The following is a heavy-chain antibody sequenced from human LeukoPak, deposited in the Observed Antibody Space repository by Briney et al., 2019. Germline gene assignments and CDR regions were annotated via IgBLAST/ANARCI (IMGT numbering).Heavy chain of an antibody. D-gene: IGHD6-19*01. V-gene: IGHV3-30-3*01. J-gene: IGHJ4*02. CDR2: ISYDGSNK. Sequence: PGGSLRLSCAASGFTFGSYAMHWVRQAPGKGLEWVAVISYDGSNKYYADSVKGRFTISRDNSKNTLYLQMNSLRAEDTAVYYCARDSRAVAGPMDYWGQGTLVTVSS. CDR1: GFTFGSYA. CDR3: ARDSRAVAGPMDY.